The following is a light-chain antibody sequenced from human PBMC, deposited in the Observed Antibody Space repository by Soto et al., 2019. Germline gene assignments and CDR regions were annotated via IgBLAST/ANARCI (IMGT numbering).Light chain of an antibody. J-gene: IGLJ3*02. CDR2: EDN. CDR3: QSYDATNQV. CDR1: SGSIASNY. Sequence: NFMLTQPHSVSEAPGKTVIISCTRSSGSIASNYVQWYQQRPGSSPTTVIYEDNQRPSGVPDRFSGSIDSSSTSASLTISGLETEDDADYFCQSYDATNQVFGGGTKLTVL. V-gene: IGLV6-57*01.